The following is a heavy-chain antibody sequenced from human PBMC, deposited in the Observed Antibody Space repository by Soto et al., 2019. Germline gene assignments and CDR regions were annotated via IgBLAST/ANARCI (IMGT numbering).Heavy chain of an antibody. D-gene: IGHD6-6*01. CDR2: IYTSGST. J-gene: IGHJ6*02. CDR1: CGSISSYY. CDR3: ARAGDSSIAARRGYYYGMDV. Sequence: SETLSLTCTVSCGSISSYYWSWIRQPAGKGLEWIGRIYTSGSTNYNPSLKSRVTMSVDTSKNQFSLKLSSVTAADTAVYYCARAGDSSIAARRGYYYGMDVWGQGTTVTVSS. V-gene: IGHV4-4*07.